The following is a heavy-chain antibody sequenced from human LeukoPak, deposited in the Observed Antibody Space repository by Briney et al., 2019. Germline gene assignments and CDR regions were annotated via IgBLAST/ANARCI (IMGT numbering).Heavy chain of an antibody. V-gene: IGHV4-59*08. J-gene: IGHJ3*02. Sequence: SETLSLTCTVSGGSISSYYWSRIRQPPGKGLEWIGYIYYSGSTNYNPSLKSRVTISVDTSKNQFSLKLSSVTAADTAVYYCARHLRSGPFDIWGQGTMVTVSS. D-gene: IGHD5/OR15-5a*01. CDR1: GGSISSYY. CDR3: ARHLRSGPFDI. CDR2: IYYSGST.